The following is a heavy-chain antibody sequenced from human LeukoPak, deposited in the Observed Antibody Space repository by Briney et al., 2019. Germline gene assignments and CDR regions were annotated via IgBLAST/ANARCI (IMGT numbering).Heavy chain of an antibody. Sequence: GGSLRLSCAASGFTFSNAWMNWVRQAPGKGLEWVGRIKSKTDGGTTDYAAPVKGRFTISREDSKNTLYLQMNSLKTEDTAVYYCSSRNDFWSGYYEYYFDYWGQGTLVTVSS. J-gene: IGHJ4*02. CDR1: GFTFSNAW. D-gene: IGHD3-3*01. CDR3: SSRNDFWSGYYEYYFDY. V-gene: IGHV3-15*07. CDR2: IKSKTDGGTT.